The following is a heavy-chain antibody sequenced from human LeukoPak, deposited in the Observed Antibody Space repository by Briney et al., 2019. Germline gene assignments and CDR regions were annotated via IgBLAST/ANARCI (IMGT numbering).Heavy chain of an antibody. V-gene: IGHV4-4*02. CDR3: TKPDCPSTSCYTLDY. Sequence: SETLSLTCAVSGGSISASNWWSWVRQPPGRGLEWIGEIHHSGSTNYNPSLKSRVTISIDKSKNQFSLKVSSVTAADTAVYYCTKPDCPSTSCYTLDYWGQGILVTVSS. CDR1: GGSISASNW. D-gene: IGHD2-2*02. CDR2: IHHSGST. J-gene: IGHJ4*02.